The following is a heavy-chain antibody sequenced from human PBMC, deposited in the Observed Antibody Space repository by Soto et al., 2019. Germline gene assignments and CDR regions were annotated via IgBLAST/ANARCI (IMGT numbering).Heavy chain of an antibody. J-gene: IGHJ6*03. CDR2: IYPGDSDT. D-gene: IGHD2-15*01. CDR1: GYSFTSYW. V-gene: IGHV5-51*01. Sequence: PGESLKISCKGSGYSFTSYWIGWVRQMPGKGLEWMGIIYPGDSDTGYSPSFQGQVTISADKSISTAYLQWSSLKASDTAMYYCARVPVVCSGGSCYSNYYYYMDVWGKGTTVTVSS. CDR3: ARVPVVCSGGSCYSNYYYYMDV.